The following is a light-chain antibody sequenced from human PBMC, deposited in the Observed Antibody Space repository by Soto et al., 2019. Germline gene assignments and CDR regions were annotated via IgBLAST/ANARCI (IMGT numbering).Light chain of an antibody. Sequence: QSALTQPASASGSPGQSITISCTGTSSDVGGYNYVSWYQQHPGKASKLMIYEVSNRPSGVSNRFSGSKSGNTASLTISGLQAEDEADYYCSSYTSSSILFGGGTKLTVL. CDR2: EVS. CDR1: SSDVGGYNY. V-gene: IGLV2-14*01. J-gene: IGLJ2*01. CDR3: SSYTSSSIL.